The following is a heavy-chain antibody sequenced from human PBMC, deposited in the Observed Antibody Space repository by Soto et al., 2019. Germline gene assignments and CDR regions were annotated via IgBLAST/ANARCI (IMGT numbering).Heavy chain of an antibody. Sequence: QVHLQESGPGLVKPSETLSLTCTVSGGSISSYYWTWIRQPPGKGLEWIGYIYYSGSTHYNASLRCRVTLSVDTSRSRFALNLNSVTAADTAMYYCATVACTGTSCSRRYNMEVWGQGTTVTVSS. V-gene: IGHV4-59*01. D-gene: IGHD2-2*01. CDR3: ATVACTGTSCSRRYNMEV. CDR1: GGSISSYY. CDR2: IYYSGST. J-gene: IGHJ6*02.